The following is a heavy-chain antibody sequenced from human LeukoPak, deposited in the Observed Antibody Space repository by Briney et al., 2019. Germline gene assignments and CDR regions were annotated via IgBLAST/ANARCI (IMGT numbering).Heavy chain of an antibody. Sequence: SQTLSLTCALSGDSVSSNSAAWNWLRQSPSRGLEWLGRTYYRSTWYNDYTLSLRGRITVDPDTSKNQFSLQLTSVSPEDTAVYYCARQGRSGASYSGLDSWGQGTLVTVSS. CDR2: TYYRSTWYN. D-gene: IGHD1-26*01. CDR1: GDSVSSNSAA. J-gene: IGHJ4*02. CDR3: ARQGRSGASYSGLDS. V-gene: IGHV6-1*01.